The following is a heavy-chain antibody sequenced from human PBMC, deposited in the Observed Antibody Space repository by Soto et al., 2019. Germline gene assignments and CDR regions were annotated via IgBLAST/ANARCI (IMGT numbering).Heavy chain of an antibody. D-gene: IGHD2-15*01. CDR1: GGSISNYY. CDR3: ARAYCSGDTFSPYNWFDP. Sequence: QVQLQESGPELVKPSETLSLTCTVSGGSISNYYWSWIRQPPGKGLEWIGYIHYSGSTNYSPSLKSRVTISVDTSKNQFSLKLSSVTAADTAVYYCARAYCSGDTFSPYNWFDPWGQGTLVTVSS. CDR2: IHYSGST. J-gene: IGHJ5*02. V-gene: IGHV4-59*01.